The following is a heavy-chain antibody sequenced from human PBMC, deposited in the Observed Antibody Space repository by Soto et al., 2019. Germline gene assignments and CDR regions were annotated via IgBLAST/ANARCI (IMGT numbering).Heavy chain of an antibody. V-gene: IGHV3-53*04. D-gene: IGHD2-15*01. J-gene: IGHJ4*02. CDR3: ARGSPYCSGGSCYSMDY. CDR2: IYSGGST. Sequence: EVQLVESGGGLVQPGGSLRLSCAASGFTVSSNYMSWVRQAPGKGLEWVSVIYSGGSTYYADSVKGRFTISRHNSKNTLYLQMNSLRAEDTAVYYSARGSPYCSGGSCYSMDYWGQGTLVTVSS. CDR1: GFTVSSNY.